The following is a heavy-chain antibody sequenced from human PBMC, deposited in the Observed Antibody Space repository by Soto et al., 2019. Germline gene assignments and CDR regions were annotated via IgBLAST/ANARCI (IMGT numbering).Heavy chain of an antibody. J-gene: IGHJ4*02. CDR2: IYWDDDE. D-gene: IGHD4-17*01. CDR1: GFSLTSHHMG. V-gene: IGHV2-5*02. CDR3: AHAGDYDLLSFDH. Sequence: QITLRESGPALVRPAQPLTLTCTFSGFSLTSHHMGVAWIRQPPGKAMEWLALIYWDDDERFNPSLKDRLALSKDTSKNQVVLTMTNMGPLDTATYFCAHAGDYDLLSFDHWGPGTLVTVSS.